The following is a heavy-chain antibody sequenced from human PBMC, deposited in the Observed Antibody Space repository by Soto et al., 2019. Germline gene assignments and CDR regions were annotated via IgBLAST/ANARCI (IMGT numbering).Heavy chain of an antibody. Sequence: QVQLLQSGSEVQKPGSSVKVSCRASGGSLSSYPVTWVRQAPGQGLEWMGRIIPIVGLTNYAQKFQGRVTFPADKSTSTAYMELSSLRSDDTAVYYCARPTGGHDAGGNYMDVWGKGTTVIVSS. D-gene: IGHD2-8*02. V-gene: IGHV1-69*02. CDR3: ARPTGGHDAGGNYMDV. J-gene: IGHJ6*03. CDR2: IIPIVGLT. CDR1: GGSLSSYP.